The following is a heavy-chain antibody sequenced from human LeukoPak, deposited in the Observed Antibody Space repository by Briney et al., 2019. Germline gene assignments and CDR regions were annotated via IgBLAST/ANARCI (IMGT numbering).Heavy chain of an antibody. Sequence: SETLSLTCAVYGGSFSGYYWSWIRQPPGKGLEWIGEINHSGSTNYNPSLKSRVTISVDTSKNQFSLKLSSVTAADTAVYYCASKAMTWGWFDPWGQGTLVTVSS. CDR2: INHSGST. J-gene: IGHJ5*02. V-gene: IGHV4-34*01. D-gene: IGHD2-2*01. CDR3: ASKAMTWGWFDP. CDR1: GGSFSGYY.